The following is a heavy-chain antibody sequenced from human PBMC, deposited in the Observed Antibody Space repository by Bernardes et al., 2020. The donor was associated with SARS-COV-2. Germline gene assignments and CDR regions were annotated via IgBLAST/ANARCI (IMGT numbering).Heavy chain of an antibody. V-gene: IGHV3-30*18. CDR1: GFTFNNFG. D-gene: IGHD5-18*01. CDR3: AKVQAILWIRPYQSSMDV. CDR2: ISYEGSKK. Sequence: GGSLRLSCAASGFTFNNFGMHWVRQAPGKGLEWVAVISYEGSKKYYADSVGGRFTISKDNSKNTVYLEMNSLRPEDTAVYYCAKVQAILWIRPYQSSMDVWGQGTTVAVSS. J-gene: IGHJ6*02.